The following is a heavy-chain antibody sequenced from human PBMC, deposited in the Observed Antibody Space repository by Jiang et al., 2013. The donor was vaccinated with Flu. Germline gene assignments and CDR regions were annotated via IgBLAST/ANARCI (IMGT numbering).Heavy chain of an antibody. J-gene: IGHJ6*02. Sequence: VKVSCKASGYTFTSYDINWVRQATGQGLEWMGWMNPNSGNTGYAQKFQGRVTMTRNTSVSTAYMELSSLRSEDTAVYYCARGTAVAGNYYYYGMDVWGQGTTVTVSS. V-gene: IGHV1-8*02. CDR1: GYTFTSYD. CDR3: ARGTAVAGNYYYYGMDV. D-gene: IGHD6-19*01. CDR2: MNPNSGNT.